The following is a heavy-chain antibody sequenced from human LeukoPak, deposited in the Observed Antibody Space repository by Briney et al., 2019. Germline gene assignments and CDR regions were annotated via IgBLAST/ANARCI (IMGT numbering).Heavy chain of an antibody. J-gene: IGHJ6*03. CDR1: GGSISSGSYY. CDR2: IYTSGST. CDR3: ARHAFVSIVVVPAAMRSHYYYYMDV. Sequence: SETLSLTCTVSGGSISSGSYYWSWIRQPAGKGLEWIGRIYTSGSTNYNPSLKSRVTISVDTSKNQFSLKLSSVTAADTAVYYCARHAFVSIVVVPAAMRSHYYYYMDVWGKGTTVTVSS. V-gene: IGHV4-61*02. D-gene: IGHD2-2*01.